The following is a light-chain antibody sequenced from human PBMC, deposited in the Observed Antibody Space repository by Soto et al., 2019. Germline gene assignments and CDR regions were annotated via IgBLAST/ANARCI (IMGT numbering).Light chain of an antibody. CDR3: QQYYSTPIT. CDR2: WAS. J-gene: IGKJ5*01. V-gene: IGKV4-1*01. CDR1: QSVLYSSNNKNY. Sequence: DIVMTQSPDSLAVSLGERATIYCKSSQSVLYSSNNKNYLAWYQQKPGQPPKLLIYWASTRESGVPDRCSGSGSGTDFTLTISSLQAEDVAVYYCQQYYSTPITFGQGTRLEIK.